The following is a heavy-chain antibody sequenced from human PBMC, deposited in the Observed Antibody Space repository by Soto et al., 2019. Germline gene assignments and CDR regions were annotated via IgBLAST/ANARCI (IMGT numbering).Heavy chain of an antibody. CDR1: GYAFTSYG. J-gene: IGHJ5*02. CDR3: VRRHVSATGIDWFDP. D-gene: IGHD6-13*01. V-gene: IGHV1-3*01. CDR2: INAANGDT. Sequence: ASLTLYCTASGYAFTSYGIHRVRKATGQRLEWMGWINAANGDTKYSPKFQGRVTITRDTSASTAYMELSSLRSEDTAVYYCVRRHVSATGIDWFDPWGQGTLVTVSA.